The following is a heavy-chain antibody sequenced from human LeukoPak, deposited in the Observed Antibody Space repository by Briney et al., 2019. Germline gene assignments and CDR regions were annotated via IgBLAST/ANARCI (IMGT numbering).Heavy chain of an antibody. V-gene: IGHV3-23*01. CDR3: AKAGYCSGGSCYPYYYCGMDV. Sequence: GGSLRLSCAASGFTFSSYAMSWVRQAPGKGLEWVSAISGSGGSTYYADSVKGRFTISRDNSKNTLYLQMNSLRAEDTAVYYCAKAGYCSGGSCYPYYYCGMDVWGQGTTVTVSS. D-gene: IGHD2-15*01. CDR1: GFTFSSYA. CDR2: ISGSGGST. J-gene: IGHJ6*02.